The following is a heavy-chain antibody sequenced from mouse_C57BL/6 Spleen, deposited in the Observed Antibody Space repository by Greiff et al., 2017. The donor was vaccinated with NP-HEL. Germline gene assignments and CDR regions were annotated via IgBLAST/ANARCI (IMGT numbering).Heavy chain of an antibody. CDR1: GFTFSDYG. V-gene: IGHV5-17*01. CDR3: ARGDGDYHYAMDY. CDR2: ISSGSSTI. D-gene: IGHD2-4*01. J-gene: IGHJ4*01. Sequence: EVKLMESGGGLVKPGGSLKLSCAASGFTFSDYGMHWVRQAPEKGLEWVAYISSGSSTIYYAATVKGRFTISRDNAKNTLFLQMTSLRSEDTAMYYWARGDGDYHYAMDYWGQGTSVTVSS.